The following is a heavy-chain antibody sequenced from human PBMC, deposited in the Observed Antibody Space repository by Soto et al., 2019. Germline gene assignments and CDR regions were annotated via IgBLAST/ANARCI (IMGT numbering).Heavy chain of an antibody. J-gene: IGHJ4*02. D-gene: IGHD3-3*01. CDR2: IDPRDSYT. Sequence: PGESLKISCKGSGYSFTSYWISWVRQMPGKGLEWMGRIDPRDSYTNYSPSFQGHVTISADKSISTAYLQWSSLKASDTAMDYCARHRGFGVVITLFDYWGQGTLVTVSS. V-gene: IGHV5-10-1*01. CDR1: GYSFTSYW. CDR3: ARHRGFGVVITLFDY.